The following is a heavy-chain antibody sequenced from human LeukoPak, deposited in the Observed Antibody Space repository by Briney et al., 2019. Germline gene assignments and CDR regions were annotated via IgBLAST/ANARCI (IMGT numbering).Heavy chain of an antibody. D-gene: IGHD1-26*01. Sequence: PSETLSLTCTVSGGSISRYYWSWIRQPPGKGLEWIGYIYYSGSTNYNPSLKSRVTISVDTSKNQFSLRLSSVTAADTAVYYSARLASGSYGPLTPFDYWGQGTLVTVSS. CDR1: GGSISRYY. J-gene: IGHJ4*02. CDR2: IYYSGST. V-gene: IGHV4-59*08. CDR3: ARLASGSYGPLTPFDY.